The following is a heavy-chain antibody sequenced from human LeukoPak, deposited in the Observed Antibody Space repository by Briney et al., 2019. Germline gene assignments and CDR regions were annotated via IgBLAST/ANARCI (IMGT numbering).Heavy chain of an antibody. J-gene: IGHJ4*02. Sequence: PSETLSLTCTVSGGSISSYYWSWIRQPPGEGLEWIGYIYYSGSTNYNPSLKSRVTISVDTSKNQFSLNLSSVTAADTAVYYCARRDKSSGWFYDYWGQGTLVTVSS. CDR3: ARRDKSSGWFYDY. V-gene: IGHV4-59*08. D-gene: IGHD6-19*01. CDR2: IYYSGST. CDR1: GGSISSYY.